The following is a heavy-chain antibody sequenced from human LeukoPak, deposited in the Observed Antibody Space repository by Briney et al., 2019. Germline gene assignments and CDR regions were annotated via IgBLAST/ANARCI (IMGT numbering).Heavy chain of an antibody. CDR3: ARGGLFPSVHSDY. CDR1: GFTFSSYW. J-gene: IGHJ4*02. CDR2: ISSDGSAT. Sequence: GGSLRLSCAASGFTFSSYWMHWVRQAPGKGLVWVSCISSDGSATSYADSVKGRFTISRNNARNTLYLQMNSLRAEDTAVYYCARGGLFPSVHSDYWGQGTVVTVSS. V-gene: IGHV3-74*01. D-gene: IGHD2/OR15-2a*01.